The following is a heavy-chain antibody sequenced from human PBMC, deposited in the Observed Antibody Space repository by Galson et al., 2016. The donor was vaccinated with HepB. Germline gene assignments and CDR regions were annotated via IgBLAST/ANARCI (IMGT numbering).Heavy chain of an antibody. Sequence: SLRLSCAASGLTFSNFAMTWVRQAPGRGLEWVSGIGTSGDSTYYAESVKGRFTISRDNFENTLFLQRNSLRADDTAIYYCAKAPIFGVVSYYYHGVDVWGQGTTVTVSS. CDR1: GLTFSNFA. CDR3: AKAPIFGVVSYYYHGVDV. V-gene: IGHV3-23*01. J-gene: IGHJ6*02. D-gene: IGHD3-3*01. CDR2: IGTSGDST.